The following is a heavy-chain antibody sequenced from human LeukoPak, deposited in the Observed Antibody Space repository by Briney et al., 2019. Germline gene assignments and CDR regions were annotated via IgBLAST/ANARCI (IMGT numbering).Heavy chain of an antibody. V-gene: IGHV3-7*03. J-gene: IGHJ4*02. CDR2: IKEDGSEK. D-gene: IGHD6-13*01. CDR1: GLNFSGRW. Sequence: GGSLRLSCAASGLNFSGRWMNWVRQAPGQGLEWVASIKEDGSEKHYVDSVKGRFTISRDNGKNSLYLQMNSLRAEDTAVYYCARDSGWWRFDFWGQGTLVTVSS. CDR3: ARDSGWWRFDF.